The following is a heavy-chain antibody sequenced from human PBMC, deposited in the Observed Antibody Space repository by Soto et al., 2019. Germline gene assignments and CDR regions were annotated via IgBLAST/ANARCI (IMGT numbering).Heavy chain of an antibody. J-gene: IGHJ6*02. CDR3: SAAPRRAAIAAAGTSPPYYYGMDV. D-gene: IGHD6-13*01. CDR2: IVVGSGNT. CDR1: GFTFTSSA. Sequence: ASVKVSCKASGFTFTSSAVQWVRQARGQRLEWIGWIVVGSGNTNYAHKFQERVPITRDMSTSTAYMELSSLRSEDRAGYYCSAAPRRAAIAAAGTSPPYYYGMDVWGQGTTVTVSS. V-gene: IGHV1-58*01.